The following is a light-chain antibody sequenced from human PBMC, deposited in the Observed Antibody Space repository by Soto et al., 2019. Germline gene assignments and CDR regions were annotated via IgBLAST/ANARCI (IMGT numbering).Light chain of an antibody. CDR3: QQYNNWPLT. V-gene: IGKV3-11*01. CDR1: QSVSNY. CDR2: DAS. Sequence: EIVLTQSPATLSLSPGERATLSCRASQSVSNYVAWYQQKPGQAPRLLIYDASNRATGIPARFSGSGPGTEFTLTISSLQSEDFAVYYCQQYNNWPLTFGGGTKVDIK. J-gene: IGKJ4*01.